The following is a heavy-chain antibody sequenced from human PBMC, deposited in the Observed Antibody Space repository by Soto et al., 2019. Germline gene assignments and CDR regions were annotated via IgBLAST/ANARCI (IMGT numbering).Heavy chain of an antibody. CDR2: ISGTGGST. V-gene: IGHV3-23*01. CDR3: AEGHSSVSWNWIDY. D-gene: IGHD6-19*01. CDR1: GFTFSSYA. Sequence: EVQLLESGGGLVQPGGSLRLSCAASGFTFSSYAMSWVRQAPGKGLEWVSSISGTGGSTYYADSVKGRFTISRDNSKNTVYLQMNSLRAEDTVVFYCAEGHSSVSWNWIDYWGQGTLVTVSS. J-gene: IGHJ4*02.